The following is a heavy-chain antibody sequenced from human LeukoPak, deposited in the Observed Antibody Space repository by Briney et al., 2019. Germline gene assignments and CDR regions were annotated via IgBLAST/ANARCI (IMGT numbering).Heavy chain of an antibody. D-gene: IGHD3-10*01. J-gene: IGHJ4*02. CDR3: ASPDKYVIAHN. CDR2: IYHSGST. CDR1: GYSITSGYY. Sequence: SETLSLTCTVSGYSITSGYYWGWIRQPPGKGLEWIGSIYHSGSTHYNPSLNSRVTMSVDTSKNQVSLKLSSVTGADTAVYCCASPDKYVIAHNWGQGTLVTISS. V-gene: IGHV4-38-2*02.